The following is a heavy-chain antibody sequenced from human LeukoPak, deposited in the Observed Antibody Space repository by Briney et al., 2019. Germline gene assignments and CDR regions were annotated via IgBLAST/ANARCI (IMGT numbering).Heavy chain of an antibody. Sequence: GGSLRLSCAASGFTFSNAWMSWVRQAPGKGLEWVGRIKRKTDVGTTDYAAPVKGRFTISRDDSKNTLYLQMNSLKTEDTAVYYCTTEDIVLMVYAIWGQGTLVTVSS. CDR2: IKRKTDVGTT. D-gene: IGHD2-8*01. J-gene: IGHJ4*02. V-gene: IGHV3-15*01. CDR3: TTEDIVLMVYAI. CDR1: GFTFSNAW.